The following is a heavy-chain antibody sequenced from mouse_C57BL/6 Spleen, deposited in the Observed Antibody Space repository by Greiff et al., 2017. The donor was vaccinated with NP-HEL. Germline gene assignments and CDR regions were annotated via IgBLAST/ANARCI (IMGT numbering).Heavy chain of an antibody. CDR2: ISSGGDYI. CDR1: GFTFSSYA. J-gene: IGHJ3*01. V-gene: IGHV5-9-1*02. D-gene: IGHD2-3*01. Sequence: EVKLMESGEGLVKPGGSLKLSCAASGFTFSSYAMSWVRQTPEKRLEWVAYISSGGDYIYYADTVKGRFTISRDNARNTLYLQMSRLKSEDTAMYYCTREGGYDGYLLFAYWGQGTLVTVSA. CDR3: TREGGYDGYLLFAY.